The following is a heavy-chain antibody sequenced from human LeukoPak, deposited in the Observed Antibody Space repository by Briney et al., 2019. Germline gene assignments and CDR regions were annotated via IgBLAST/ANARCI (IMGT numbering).Heavy chain of an antibody. J-gene: IGHJ3*02. V-gene: IGHV3-30*18. CDR1: GFTFSSYG. CDR2: ISYDGSNK. CDR3: AKDLYYDSSGYSLRGAFDI. Sequence: PGGSLRLSCAASGFTFSSYGMHWARQAPGKGLEWVAVISYDGSNKYYADSVKGRFTISRDNSKNTLYLQMNSLRAEDTAVYYCAKDLYYDSSGYSLRGAFDIWGQGTMATVSS. D-gene: IGHD3-22*01.